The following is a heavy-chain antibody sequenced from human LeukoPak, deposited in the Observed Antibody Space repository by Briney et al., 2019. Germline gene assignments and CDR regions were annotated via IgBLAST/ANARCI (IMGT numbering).Heavy chain of an antibody. CDR2: ISTDGSQT. CDR1: GFTFSNYW. Sequence: GSLRLPCEASGFTFSNYWMHWVRQAPGKGLMWVSQISTDGSQTFYADSVKGRFTISRDNAKNTLFLQMDSLRPEDTAVYYCVRSLRSADFWGQGTLVTVSS. J-gene: IGHJ4*02. CDR3: VRSLRSADF. V-gene: IGHV3-74*01.